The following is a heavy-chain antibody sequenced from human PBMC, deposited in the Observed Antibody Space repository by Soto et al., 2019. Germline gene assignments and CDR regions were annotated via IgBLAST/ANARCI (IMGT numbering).Heavy chain of an antibody. CDR2: IYYSGST. J-gene: IGHJ4*02. D-gene: IGHD5-12*01. V-gene: IGHV4-59*01. CDR1: GGSISSYY. Sequence: SETLSLTCTVSGGSISSYYWSWIRQPPGKGLEWIGYIYYSGSTNYNPSLKSRVTISVDTSKNQFSLKLSSVTAADTAVYYCARASGYDQPFDYWGQGTLVTVSS. CDR3: ARASGYDQPFDY.